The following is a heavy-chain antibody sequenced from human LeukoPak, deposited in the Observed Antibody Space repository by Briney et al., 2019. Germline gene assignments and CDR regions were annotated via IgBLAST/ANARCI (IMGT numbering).Heavy chain of an antibody. D-gene: IGHD2-15*01. J-gene: IGHJ4*02. Sequence: GGSLRLSCAASGFTFSSYAMSWVRQAPGKGLEWVSAISGSGGSTYYADSVKGRFTISRDNSKNTLYPQMNSLRAEDTAVYYCAKGGYCSGGSCYPYYFDYWGQGTLVTVSS. CDR1: GFTFSSYA. V-gene: IGHV3-23*01. CDR2: ISGSGGST. CDR3: AKGGYCSGGSCYPYYFDY.